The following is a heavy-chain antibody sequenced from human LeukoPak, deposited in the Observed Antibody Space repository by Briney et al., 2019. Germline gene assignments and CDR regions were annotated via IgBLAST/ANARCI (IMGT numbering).Heavy chain of an antibody. Sequence: ASVKVSCKASGYTFTSYGISWVRQAPGQGLEWMGWISAYNGNTNYAQKPQGRVTMTTDTYTSTAYLELRSLRSDDTAVYYCARDYGGYNDSSGYPPPGYWGQGTLVTVSS. CDR3: ARDYGGYNDSSGYPPPGY. D-gene: IGHD3-22*01. V-gene: IGHV1-18*01. J-gene: IGHJ4*02. CDR1: GYTFTSYG. CDR2: ISAYNGNT.